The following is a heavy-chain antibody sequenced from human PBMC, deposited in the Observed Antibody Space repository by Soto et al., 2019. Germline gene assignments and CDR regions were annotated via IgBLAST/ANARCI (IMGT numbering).Heavy chain of an antibody. CDR2: TYYRSKWYN. CDR1: GDSVSSNSAA. CDR3: ARDYYYGSGSYSKDAFDI. D-gene: IGHD3-10*01. Sequence: SQTLSLTCAISGDSVSSNSAAWNWIRQSPSRGLEWLGRTYYRSKWYNDYAVSVKSRITINPDTSKNQFSLQLNSVTPEDTAVYYCARDYYYGSGSYSKDAFDIWGQGTMVTVSS. V-gene: IGHV6-1*01. J-gene: IGHJ3*02.